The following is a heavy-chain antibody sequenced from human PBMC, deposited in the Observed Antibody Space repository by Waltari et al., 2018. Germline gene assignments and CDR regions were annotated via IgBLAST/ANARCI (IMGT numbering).Heavy chain of an antibody. CDR3: ARASIAARSPLDY. CDR1: GYIFTGSY. D-gene: IGHD6-6*01. J-gene: IGHJ4*02. V-gene: IGHV1-2*06. CDR2: INANSGGT. Sequence: QVQLVQSGAEVQKPGTFVKVSCKASGYIFTGSYMHWVTQAPGQGLEWMGRINANSGGTNYAQKFQGRVTRTRDTSISTAYMELSRLRSDDTAVYYCARASIAARSPLDYWGQGTLVTVSS.